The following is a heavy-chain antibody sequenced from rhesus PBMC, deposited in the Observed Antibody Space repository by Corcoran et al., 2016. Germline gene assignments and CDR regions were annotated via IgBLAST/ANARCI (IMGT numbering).Heavy chain of an antibody. Sequence: QVQLVQSGAEVKKPGASVKVSCKASGYTFTDYYMQWVRPAPGQGLEWMGRTTPKAGGTDYAQKFQDRVTQTRDTSTSTAYMERSSLRSEDTAVYYCARARSFALDVWGRGVLVTVSS. D-gene: IGHD6-13*01. CDR2: TTPKAGGT. J-gene: IGHJ5-2*02. CDR1: GYTFTDYY. CDR3: ARARSFALDV. V-gene: IGHV1-138*01.